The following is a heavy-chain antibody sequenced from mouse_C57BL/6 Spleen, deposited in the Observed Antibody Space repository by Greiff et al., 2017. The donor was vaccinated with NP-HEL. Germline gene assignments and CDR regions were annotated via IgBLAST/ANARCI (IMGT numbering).Heavy chain of an antibody. CDR2: IYPGDGDT. V-gene: IGHV1-80*01. CDR3: ARSENDYEGFDD. Sequence: QVQLQQSGAELVKPGASVKISCTASGYAFSSYWMNWVKQRPGKGLEWIGQIYPGDGDTNYLGKFKGKATLTADKSSSTAYMQLSSLTSEDAAVYFCARSENDYEGFDDWGQGTTLTVSS. J-gene: IGHJ2*01. CDR1: GYAFSSYW. D-gene: IGHD2-4*01.